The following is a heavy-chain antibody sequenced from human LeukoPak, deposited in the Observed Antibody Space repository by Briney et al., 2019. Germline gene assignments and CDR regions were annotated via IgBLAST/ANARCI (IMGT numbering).Heavy chain of an antibody. Sequence: GGSLRLSSADPGFTFSSYAMSWVRQAPGKGLEWVSAISGSGGSTYYADSVKGRFTISRDKSKNTLYLQMNSLRAEDTAVYYCAKDWIRGSANAFDIWGQGTMVTVSS. CDR3: AKDWIRGSANAFDI. V-gene: IGHV3-23*01. CDR1: GFTFSSYA. D-gene: IGHD5-18*01. CDR2: ISGSGGST. J-gene: IGHJ3*02.